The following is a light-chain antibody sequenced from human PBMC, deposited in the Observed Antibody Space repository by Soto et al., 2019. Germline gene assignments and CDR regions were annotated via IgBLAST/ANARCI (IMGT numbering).Light chain of an antibody. V-gene: IGKV1-39*01. CDR2: AAF. CDR1: QNISNY. Sequence: DIQITQSPSSLSASVGDRVTITCRTSQNISNYLNWYQQKPGKAPKLLIYAAFNLQSGVPSRFSGSGSGTDFTLTISSLQPEDFATYYCQQTYTAPRRTFGQGTKVEIK. CDR3: QQTYTAPRRT. J-gene: IGKJ1*01.